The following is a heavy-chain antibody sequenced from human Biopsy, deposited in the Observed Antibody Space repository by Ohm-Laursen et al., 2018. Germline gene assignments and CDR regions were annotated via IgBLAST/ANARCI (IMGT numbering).Heavy chain of an antibody. CDR3: ARDRGSGWNDY. J-gene: IGHJ4*02. CDR2: IYYSGST. D-gene: IGHD6-19*01. Sequence: SETLSLTCSVSGYSMSTYYWSWIRQSPGKGLEWIGHIYYSGSTNYNPSLQSRVVMSVDTSKNQFSLRLNSVTAADTATYYCARDRGSGWNDYWGQGTLVTVSS. CDR1: GYSMSTYY. V-gene: IGHV4-59*01.